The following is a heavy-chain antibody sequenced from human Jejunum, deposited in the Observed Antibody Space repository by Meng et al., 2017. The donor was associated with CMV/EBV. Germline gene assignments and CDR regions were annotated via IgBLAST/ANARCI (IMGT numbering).Heavy chain of an antibody. D-gene: IGHD6-13*01. CDR3: ARGNGFSSSWYYFDY. CDR1: GYSISSTNW. Sequence: SGYSISSTNWWGWNRQPPGKGLEWIGYVYYSGSIYYNPSIMSRVTMSVDTSKNQFSLKLSSVTAVDTAVYYCARGNGFSSSWYYFDYWGQGTLVTVSS. J-gene: IGHJ4*02. CDR2: VYYSGSI. V-gene: IGHV4-28*02.